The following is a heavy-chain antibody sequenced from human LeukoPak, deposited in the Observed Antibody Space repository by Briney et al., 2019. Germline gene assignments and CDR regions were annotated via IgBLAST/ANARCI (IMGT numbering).Heavy chain of an antibody. Sequence: ASVKVSCKASGYTFTNYAMHWVRQAPGHRLAWMGWTNAGNGNTKYSQEFQDRVTITRDTSASTAYMELTSLRSEDMGVYYCARRGIAALDHWGQGTLVTVSS. J-gene: IGHJ4*02. D-gene: IGHD6-25*01. CDR3: ARRGIAALDH. CDR1: GYTFTNYA. V-gene: IGHV1-3*02. CDR2: TNAGNGNT.